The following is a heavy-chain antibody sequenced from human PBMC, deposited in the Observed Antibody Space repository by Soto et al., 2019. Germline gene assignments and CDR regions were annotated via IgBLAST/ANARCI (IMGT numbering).Heavy chain of an antibody. V-gene: IGHV1-18*01. CDR2: ISAYNGNT. Sequence: ASVKVSCKASGCTFTSYGISWVRQAPGQGLEWMGWISAYNGNTNYAQKLQGRVTMTTDTSTSTAYMELRSLRSDDTAVYYCASDVVGGNWFDPWGQGTLVTVSS. J-gene: IGHJ5*02. D-gene: IGHD1-26*01. CDR1: GCTFTSYG. CDR3: ASDVVGGNWFDP.